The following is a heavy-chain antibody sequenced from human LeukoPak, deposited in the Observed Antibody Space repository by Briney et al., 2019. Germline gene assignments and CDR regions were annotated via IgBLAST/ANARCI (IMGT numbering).Heavy chain of an antibody. Sequence: GSLRLSCAASGFNFSNYAMQWVRQAPGKGLEWVAVISHDGSNKYYADSVKGRFTISRDNSKNTLYLQMNSLRAEDTAVYYCAKDMSHYYGMDVWGRGTTVTVSS. V-gene: IGHV3-30*04. CDR3: AKDMSHYYGMDV. CDR2: ISHDGSNK. J-gene: IGHJ6*02. D-gene: IGHD3-16*01. CDR1: GFNFSNYA.